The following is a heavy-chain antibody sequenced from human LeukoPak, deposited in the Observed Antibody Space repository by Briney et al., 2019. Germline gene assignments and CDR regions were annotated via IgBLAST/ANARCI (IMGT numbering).Heavy chain of an antibody. CDR3: ARNGDYYDSSGYYY. Sequence: ASVKVSCKASGFTFTSYAMHWVRQAPGQRLEWMGWINAGNGNTKYSQKFQGRVTITRDTSASTAYMELSSLRSEDTAVYYCARNGDYYDSSGYYYWGQGTLVTVSS. J-gene: IGHJ4*02. CDR2: INAGNGNT. CDR1: GFTFTSYA. V-gene: IGHV1-3*01. D-gene: IGHD3-22*01.